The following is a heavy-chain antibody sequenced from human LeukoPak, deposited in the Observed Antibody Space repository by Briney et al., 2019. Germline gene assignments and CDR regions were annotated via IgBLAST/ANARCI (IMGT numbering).Heavy chain of an antibody. Sequence: GGSLRLSCAASGFLLTDYGMHWVRQAPGKGLEWLSMISYNESDKFYADSVRDRFTISRDTSRNTLYLQMYSLRVEDTAVYFCAKDRSNTWSFDSWGQGTLVTVSS. CDR3: AKDRSNTWSFDS. V-gene: IGHV3-30*18. CDR1: GFLLTDYG. CDR2: ISYNESDK. J-gene: IGHJ4*02. D-gene: IGHD6-13*01.